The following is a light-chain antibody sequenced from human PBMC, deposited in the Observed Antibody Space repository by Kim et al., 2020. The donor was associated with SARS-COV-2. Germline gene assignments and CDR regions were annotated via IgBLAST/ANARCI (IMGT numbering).Light chain of an antibody. J-gene: IGLJ2*01. V-gene: IGLV3-1*01. CDR2: EDR. CDR1: ELGDKN. CDR3: QAWDSSTVV. Sequence: SVYPGQTAIITCSGNELGDKNVCWYQQKAGQSPVLVIYEDRKRPSGIPERVSGSNSGNTATLTISGTQAMDEADYYCQAWDSSTVVFGGGTKLTVL.